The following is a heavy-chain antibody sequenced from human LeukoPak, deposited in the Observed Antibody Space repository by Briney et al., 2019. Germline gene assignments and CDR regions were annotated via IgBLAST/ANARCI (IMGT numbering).Heavy chain of an antibody. CDR2: ISGSGGST. V-gene: IGHV3-23*01. D-gene: IGHD2-21*01. CDR3: AKFLPTHIVVANYYFDY. J-gene: IGHJ4*02. CDR1: GFTFSSYA. Sequence: PGGSLRLSCAASGFTFSSYAMSWVRQAPGKGLEWVSAISGSGGSTYYADSVKGRFTISRDNSKNTLYLQMNSLRAEDTAVCYCAKFLPTHIVVANYYFDYWGQGALVTVSS.